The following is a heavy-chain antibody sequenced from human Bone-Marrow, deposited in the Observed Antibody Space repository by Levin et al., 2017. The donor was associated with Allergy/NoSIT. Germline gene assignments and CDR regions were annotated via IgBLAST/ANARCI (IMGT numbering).Heavy chain of an antibody. V-gene: IGHV1-18*01. CDR1: GYTFTNYG. D-gene: IGHD4-17*01. CDR2: ISAYNGDT. CDR3: TRDSQYYGDDYYYPDPFDI. J-gene: IGHJ3*02. Sequence: GESLKISCKATGYTFTNYGFSWVRQAPGQGLEWMGWISAYNGDTKYAQKFQGRVTMTTDTSTNTAYLRLRTLRSDDTAVYYCTRDSQYYGDDYYYPDPFDIWGQGTMVAASS.